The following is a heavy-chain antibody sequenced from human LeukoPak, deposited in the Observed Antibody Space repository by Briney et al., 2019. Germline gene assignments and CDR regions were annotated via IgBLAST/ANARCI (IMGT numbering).Heavy chain of an antibody. CDR3: AREANSGYSSGDDAFDI. D-gene: IGHD6-19*01. Sequence: GGSLRLSCAASGFTFRTCWMHWVRQAPGKGLVWVSRINGEGRSTSQAGSVKGRVTISRDNAKNTLYLQMNSLRAEDTAVYYCAREANSGYSSGDDAFDIWGQGTMVTVSS. J-gene: IGHJ3*02. CDR2: INGEGRST. CDR1: GFTFRTCW. V-gene: IGHV3-74*01.